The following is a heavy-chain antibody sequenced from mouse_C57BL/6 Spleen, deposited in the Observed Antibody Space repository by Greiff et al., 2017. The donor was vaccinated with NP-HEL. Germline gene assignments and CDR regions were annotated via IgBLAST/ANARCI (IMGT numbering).Heavy chain of an antibody. Sequence: VQLKESGAELARPGASVKMSCKASGYTFTSYTMHWVKQRPGQGLEWIGYINPSSGYTKYNQKFKDKATLTADKSSSTAYMQLSSLTSEDSAVYYCALYYGFFDYWGQGTTLTVSS. CDR2: INPSSGYT. D-gene: IGHD2-1*01. CDR1: GYTFTSYT. J-gene: IGHJ2*01. V-gene: IGHV1-4*01. CDR3: ALYYGFFDY.